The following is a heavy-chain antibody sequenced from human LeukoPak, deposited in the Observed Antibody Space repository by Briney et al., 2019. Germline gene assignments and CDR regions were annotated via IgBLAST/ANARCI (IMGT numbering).Heavy chain of an antibody. D-gene: IGHD2-2*01. CDR2: INPNSGGT. V-gene: IGHV1-2*06. CDR1: GYTFTDYY. CDR3: ARVGPPDASSMDV. J-gene: IGHJ6*02. Sequence: EASVKVSCKASGYTFTDYYMHWVRQAPGQGLEWMGRINPNSGGTNYAQKFQGRVTMTRDTSISTAYMELSRLRSDDTAVYYCARVGPPDASSMDVWGQGTTVTVSS.